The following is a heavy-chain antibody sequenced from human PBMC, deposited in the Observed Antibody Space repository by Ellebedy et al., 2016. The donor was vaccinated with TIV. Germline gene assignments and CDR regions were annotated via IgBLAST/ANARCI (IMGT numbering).Heavy chain of an antibody. D-gene: IGHD2-2*01. Sequence: MPSETLSLTCTVSGGSISSYYWSWIRQPPGRGLEWIGYVSYSGSTYYNPSLKSRITISLDTSKNQFSLNLTSVTAADTAVYYCARTHCTSSSCFFIGWFDPWGQGTLVTVSS. J-gene: IGHJ5*02. CDR3: ARTHCTSSSCFFIGWFDP. CDR2: VSYSGST. V-gene: IGHV4-59*12. CDR1: GGSISSYY.